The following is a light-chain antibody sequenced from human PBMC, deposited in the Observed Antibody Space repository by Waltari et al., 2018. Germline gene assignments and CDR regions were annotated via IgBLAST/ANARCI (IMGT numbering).Light chain of an antibody. CDR1: SSHLGAGND. CDR2: SNR. J-gene: IGLJ3*02. CDR3: QSFDNSLSGWV. V-gene: IGLV1-40*01. Sequence: QSAVTQPPSVSGSPGPIVTISCTGTSSHLGAGNDAPWYQHLPGKAPKLLISSNRDRPSGVPDRFSGSKSGSSASLAITGLQAEDEADYYCQSFDNSLSGWVFGGGTKVTVL.